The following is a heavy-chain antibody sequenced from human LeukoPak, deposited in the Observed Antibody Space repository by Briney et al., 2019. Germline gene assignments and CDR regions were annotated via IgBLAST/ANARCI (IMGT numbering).Heavy chain of an antibody. J-gene: IGHJ1*01. CDR3: ATNAVGGYHSYFQH. D-gene: IGHD3-22*01. V-gene: IGHV1-24*01. CDR1: GYTLTELS. CDR2: FDPEDGET. Sequence: ASVKVSCKVSGYTLTELSMHWVRQAPGKGLEWMGGFDPEDGETIYAQKFQGRVTMTEDTSTDTAYMELSSLRSGDTAVYYCATNAVGGYHSYFQHWGQGTLVTVSS.